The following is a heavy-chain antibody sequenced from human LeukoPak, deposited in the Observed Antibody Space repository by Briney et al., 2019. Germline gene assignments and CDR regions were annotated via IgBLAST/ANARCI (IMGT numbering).Heavy chain of an antibody. V-gene: IGHV3-23*01. CDR2: ISGSGGTT. Sequence: PGGSLRLSCAASGFTFSSYAMNWVRQAPGKGLEWVSVISGSGGTTYYADSVKGRFTISRDNSKNTVFLQMNSLRAEDTAVYYCAREVRGYYFDYWGQGTLVTVSS. J-gene: IGHJ4*02. CDR3: AREVRGYYFDY. CDR1: GFTFSSYA. D-gene: IGHD3-22*01.